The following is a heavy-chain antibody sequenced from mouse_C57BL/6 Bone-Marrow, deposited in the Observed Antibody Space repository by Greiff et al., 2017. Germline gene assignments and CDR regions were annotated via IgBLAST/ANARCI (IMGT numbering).Heavy chain of an antibody. V-gene: IGHV1-61*01. CDR1: GYTFTSYW. D-gene: IGHD2-4*01. J-gene: IGHJ3*01. CDR2: IYPSDSET. CDR3: ARGGYDYAWFAY. Sequence: QVQLQQPGAELVRPGSSVKLSCKASGYTFTSYWMAWVQQRPGQGLEWIGNIYPSDSETHYNQKFKDMATLTVDKSSSTDYMQLSSLTSEDSAVYYCARGGYDYAWFAYWGQGTLVTVSA.